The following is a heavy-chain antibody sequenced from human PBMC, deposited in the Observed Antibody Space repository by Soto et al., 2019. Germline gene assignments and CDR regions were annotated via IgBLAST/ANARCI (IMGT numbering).Heavy chain of an antibody. CDR2: IYNSGGS. CDR1: GASVRSGDYY. CDR3: VGTGTTDDY. Sequence: QVQLQESGPGLVKPSQTLFLTCSVSGASVRSGDYYWSSIRQAPGKGLEWIGYIYNSGGSYYNPSLKGRLTISIDTSKNQFSLKLNSVTAADTAIYYCVGTGTTDDYWGRGTLVTVSS. J-gene: IGHJ4*02. D-gene: IGHD4-17*01. V-gene: IGHV4-30-4*01.